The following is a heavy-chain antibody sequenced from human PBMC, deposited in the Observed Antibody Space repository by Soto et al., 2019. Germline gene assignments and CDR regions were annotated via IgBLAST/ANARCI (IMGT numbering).Heavy chain of an antibody. D-gene: IGHD2-15*01. Sequence: WAWIRQPPGKELEWIGYVYYTGSTNYSPSLESRVTMSLETSKSHFSMMLTSVTAANTPVYYCATHPEYCSGGTCYVVDYWGPGTLVTV. J-gene: IGHJ4*02. V-gene: IGHV4-59*08. CDR3: ATHPEYCSGGTCYVVDY. CDR2: VYYTGST.